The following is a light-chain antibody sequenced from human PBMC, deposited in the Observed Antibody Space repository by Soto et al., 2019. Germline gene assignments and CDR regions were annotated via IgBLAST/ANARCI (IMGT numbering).Light chain of an antibody. Sequence: QPVLTQPPSPSGSFGRAVRLSSTGTTREVGGYNYVSWYQQHPGQAPKLMIYEVSERPSGVPDRFSGSKSGNTASLTVSGLQADDEADYYCSSYSGTNYHYVFGTGTKVT. V-gene: IGLV2-8*01. CDR2: EVS. CDR1: TREVGGYNY. CDR3: SSYSGTNYHYV. J-gene: IGLJ1*01.